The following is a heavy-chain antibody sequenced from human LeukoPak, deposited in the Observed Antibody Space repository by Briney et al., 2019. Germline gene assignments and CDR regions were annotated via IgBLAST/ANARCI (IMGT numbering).Heavy chain of an antibody. D-gene: IGHD3-16*01. CDR1: GFTFSSYS. CDR2: ISSSSSTI. V-gene: IGHV3-48*01. CDR3: ATLGGDNLPN. J-gene: IGHJ4*02. Sequence: GGSLRLSCAASGFTFSSYSMNWVRQAPGRGLEWVSYISSSSSTIYYADSVKGRFTISRDNAKNSLYLQMNSLRAEDTAVYYCATLGGDNLPNWGKGTLVTVSS.